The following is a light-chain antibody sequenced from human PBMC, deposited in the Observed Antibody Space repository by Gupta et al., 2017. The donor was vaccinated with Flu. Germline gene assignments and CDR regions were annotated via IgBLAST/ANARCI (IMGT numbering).Light chain of an antibody. V-gene: IGKV3-20*01. J-gene: IGKJ3*01. CDR3: QQYDGSCT. CDR2: GAS. Sequence: EIVLTQSPGTLSLSPGERATLSCRASQSVGRNYLAWYQQKPGQAPRLLIYGASSRATGIPDRFSGSGSGTDFTLTISRLEPEDFAVYYCQQYDGSCTFGPGTKVDIK. CDR1: QSVGRNY.